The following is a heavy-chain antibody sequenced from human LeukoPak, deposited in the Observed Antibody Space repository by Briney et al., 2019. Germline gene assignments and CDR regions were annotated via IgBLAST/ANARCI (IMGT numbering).Heavy chain of an antibody. V-gene: IGHV4-59*01. CDR2: IYYSGST. Sequence: SETLSLTCTVSGGSISTYYWSWIRQPPGKGLEWIGYIYYSGSTNYNPSLKSRVTISVDTSKNQFSLKLSSVTAADTAVYYCARAYYGSGNTYYFDYWGQGTLVSISS. CDR3: ARAYYGSGNTYYFDY. D-gene: IGHD3-10*01. CDR1: GGSISTYY. J-gene: IGHJ4*02.